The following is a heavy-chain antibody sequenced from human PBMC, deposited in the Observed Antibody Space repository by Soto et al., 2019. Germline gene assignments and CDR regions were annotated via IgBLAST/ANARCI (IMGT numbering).Heavy chain of an antibody. CDR2: ISGSGGRI. CDR3: VRRGSETGWYFDQ. V-gene: IGHV3-23*02. CDR1: GFTFYRYD. Sequence: EVQLLESGGGLVQPGGSLRLSCAASGFTFYRYDMFWVRQTPRRGLEWVSFISGSGGRIEYGDFVRGRFTASRDNAEDARSLQMNTLASYDPGVYYCVRRGSETGWYFDQGGQGTLVVVSS. D-gene: IGHD6-19*01. J-gene: IGHJ4*02.